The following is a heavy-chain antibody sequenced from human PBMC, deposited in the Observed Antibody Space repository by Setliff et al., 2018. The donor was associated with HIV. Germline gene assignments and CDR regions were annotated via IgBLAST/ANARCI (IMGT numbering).Heavy chain of an antibody. CDR3: ARRQYHSGWGFQY. V-gene: IGHV3-7*01. D-gene: IGHD6-19*01. CDR2: IKQDGSER. J-gene: IGHJ1*01. CDR1: RFDFNNYW. Sequence: GGSLRLSCAASRFDFNNYWMCWVRQAPGKGLEWVANIKQDGSERFYVDSVKGRFSISRDNAKNSLYLQMNSLRAEDTAVYYCARRQYHSGWGFQYWGQGTLVTVSS.